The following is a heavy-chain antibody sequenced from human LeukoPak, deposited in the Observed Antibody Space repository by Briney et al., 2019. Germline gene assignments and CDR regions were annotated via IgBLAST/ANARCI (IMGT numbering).Heavy chain of an antibody. CDR2: ISWNSGSI. CDR3: AKDISNGSGRYFPYFDY. V-gene: IGHV3-9*03. J-gene: IGHJ4*02. D-gene: IGHD3-10*01. CDR1: GFTFDDYA. Sequence: GGSLRLSCAASGFTFDDYAMHWFRQAPGKGLEWVSGISWNSGSIGYADSVKGRFTISRDNAKNSLYLQMNSLRAEDMALYYCAKDISNGSGRYFPYFDYWGQGTLVTVSS.